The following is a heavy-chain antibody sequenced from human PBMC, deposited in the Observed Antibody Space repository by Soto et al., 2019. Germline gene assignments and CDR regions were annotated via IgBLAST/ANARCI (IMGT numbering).Heavy chain of an antibody. CDR1: GGSISTYY. D-gene: IGHD3-9*01. V-gene: IGHV4-59*01. CDR2: IYYSGST. CDR3: ARMRNILTGYPGSFDY. Sequence: SETLSLTCTVSGGSISTYYWSWIRQPPGKGLEWIGYIYYSGSTNYNPSLKSRVTISVDTSKNQFSLKLSSVTAADTAVYYCARMRNILTGYPGSFDYWGQGTLVTVSS. J-gene: IGHJ4*02.